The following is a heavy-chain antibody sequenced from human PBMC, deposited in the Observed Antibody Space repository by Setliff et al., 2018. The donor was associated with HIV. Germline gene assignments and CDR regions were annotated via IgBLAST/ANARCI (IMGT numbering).Heavy chain of an antibody. V-gene: IGHV7-4-1*02. J-gene: IGHJ6*04. CDR3: AREVVVAGGLMDV. D-gene: IGHD2-15*01. CDR2: INTNTGNP. Sequence: GASVKVSCKASGYTFTTYAMNWVRQAPGQGLEWMGWINTNTGNPTYAQGFTGRFVFSLDTSVSTAYLQISSLKAEDAAVYYCAREVVVAGGLMDVWGKGTTVTVSS. CDR1: GYTFTTYA.